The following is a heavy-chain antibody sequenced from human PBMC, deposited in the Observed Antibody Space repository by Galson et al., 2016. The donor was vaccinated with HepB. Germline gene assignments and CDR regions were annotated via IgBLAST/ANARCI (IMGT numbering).Heavy chain of an antibody. J-gene: IGHJ4*02. CDR3: AHTYGRSGDALTFAY. V-gene: IGHV1-69*06. Sequence: SVKVSCKAFGGTFITHAINWVRQAPGQGLVWMGTIIPNFGTTDYAQKLQGRVTITADKSTDTAYMELSGLRSEVTAVYYCAHTYGRSGDALTFAYWGQGTLVTVSS. D-gene: IGHD2-15*01. CDR1: GGTFITHA. CDR2: IIPNFGTT.